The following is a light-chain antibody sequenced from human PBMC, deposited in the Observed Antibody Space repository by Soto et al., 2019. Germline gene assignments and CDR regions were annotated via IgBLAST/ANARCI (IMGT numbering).Light chain of an antibody. Sequence: QSALTQPASVSGSPGQSITISCTGTSSDVGNYNLVSWYQHHPGKAPKLIIYEVSKRPSGVSNRFSGSKSGDTASLTISGLQAEDEADYYCCSYAGSNYVFGTVTKLTVL. CDR2: EVS. V-gene: IGLV2-23*02. CDR1: SSDVGNYNL. J-gene: IGLJ1*01. CDR3: CSYAGSNYV.